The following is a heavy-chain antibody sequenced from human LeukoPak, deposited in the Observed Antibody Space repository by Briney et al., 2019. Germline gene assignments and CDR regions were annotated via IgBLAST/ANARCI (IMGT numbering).Heavy chain of an antibody. CDR2: IYYSGST. D-gene: IGHD2-2*01. V-gene: IGHV4-30-4*01. Sequence: PSETLSLTCTVSGGSISSGDYYWSWIRQPPGKDLEWIGYIYYSGSTYYNPSLRSRVTISVDTSKNQFSLKLSSVTAADTAVYYCARGCGSTSCYDFDIWGQGTMVTVSS. J-gene: IGHJ3*02. CDR1: GGSISSGDYY. CDR3: ARGCGSTSCYDFDI.